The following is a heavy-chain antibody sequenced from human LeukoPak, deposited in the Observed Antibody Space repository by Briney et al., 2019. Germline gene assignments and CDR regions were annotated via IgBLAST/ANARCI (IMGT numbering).Heavy chain of an antibody. Sequence: PGGSLRLSCAASGFTFSSYAMHWVRQAPGKGLEWVAVISYDGSNKYYADSVKGRFTISRDNSKNTLYLQMNSLRAEDTAVYYCARMGDILTGGMDVWGQGPTVTVSS. D-gene: IGHD3-9*01. J-gene: IGHJ6*02. V-gene: IGHV3-30-3*01. CDR3: ARMGDILTGGMDV. CDR2: ISYDGSNK. CDR1: GFTFSSYA.